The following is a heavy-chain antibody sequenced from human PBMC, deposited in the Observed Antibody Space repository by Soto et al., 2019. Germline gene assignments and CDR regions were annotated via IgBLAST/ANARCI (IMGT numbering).Heavy chain of an antibody. V-gene: IGHV3-30*18. CDR2: VSHDGRNT. D-gene: IGHD6-19*01. Sequence: VQLVESGGGVVQPGRSLRLSCAASGFTFSDYAMHWVRQAPGKGLEWVAVVSHDGRNTHYADSVKGRFTISRDSSKNTGSLEMTSLRAEDTAVYYGAKGGRQWLVTSDFNYWGQGALVTVS. J-gene: IGHJ4*02. CDR3: AKGGRQWLVTSDFNY. CDR1: GFTFSDYA.